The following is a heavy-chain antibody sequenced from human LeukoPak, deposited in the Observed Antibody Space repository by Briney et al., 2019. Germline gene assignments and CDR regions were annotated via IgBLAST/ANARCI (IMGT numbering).Heavy chain of an antibody. D-gene: IGHD3-10*01. CDR3: ATDYYGSGSYTLYYFDY. V-gene: IGHV1-18*01. CDR2: ISAYNGNT. Sequence: ASVKVSCKASGYSFISYAISWVRQALGQGLEWMGWISAYNGNTNYAQKLQGRVTMTEDTSTDTAYMELSSLRSEDTAVYYCATDYYGSGSYTLYYFDYWGQGTLVTVSS. J-gene: IGHJ4*02. CDR1: GYSFISYA.